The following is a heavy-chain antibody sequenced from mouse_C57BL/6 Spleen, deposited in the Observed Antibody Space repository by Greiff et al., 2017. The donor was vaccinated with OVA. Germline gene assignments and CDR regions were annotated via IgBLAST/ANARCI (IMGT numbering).Heavy chain of an antibody. CDR1: GFTFSSYA. Sequence: EVQLVESGEGLVKPGGSLKLSCAASGFTFSSYAMSWVRQTPEKRLEWVAYISSGGDYIYYADTVKGRFTISRDNARNTLYLQMSSLKSEDTAMYYGTREGGAYGNYGRLLDYWGQGTTLTVSS. V-gene: IGHV5-9-1*02. CDR3: TREGGAYGNYGRLLDY. D-gene: IGHD2-1*01. J-gene: IGHJ2*01. CDR2: ISSGGDYI.